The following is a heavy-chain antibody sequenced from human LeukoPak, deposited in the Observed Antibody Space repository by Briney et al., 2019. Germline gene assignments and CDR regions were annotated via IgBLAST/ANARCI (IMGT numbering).Heavy chain of an antibody. CDR2: ISYDGSNK. CDR1: GFTFSSYG. V-gene: IGHV3-30*18. J-gene: IGHJ4*02. Sequence: PGGSLRLSCAASGFTFSSYGMHWVRQAPGKGLEWVAVISYDGSNKYYADSVKGRFTISRDNSKNTLYLQMNSLRDEDTAVYYCAKVNSGYDIYYFDYWGQGTLVTVSS. D-gene: IGHD5-12*01. CDR3: AKVNSGYDIYYFDY.